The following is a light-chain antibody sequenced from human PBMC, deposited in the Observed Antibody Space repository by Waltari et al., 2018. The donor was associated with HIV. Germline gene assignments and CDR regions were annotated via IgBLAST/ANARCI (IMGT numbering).Light chain of an antibody. Sequence: QSALTQPASVSGSPGQSITISCTGTSSTVGSDDLVSWYQQHPGEAPKRIIYEVTKRPSGVSNRFSGSKSGNTASLTISGLQAEDEADYYCCSCPRSGIRYVFGTGTKVTVL. J-gene: IGLJ1*01. CDR1: SSTVGSDDL. CDR2: EVT. V-gene: IGLV2-23*02. CDR3: CSCPRSGIRYV.